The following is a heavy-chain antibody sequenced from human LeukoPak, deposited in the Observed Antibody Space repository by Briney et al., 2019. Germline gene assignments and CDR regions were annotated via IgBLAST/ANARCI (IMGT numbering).Heavy chain of an antibody. CDR3: ARGGATTFGLWGNAFDI. Sequence: GGSLRLSCAASGFTFNDYWMTWVRQAPGKGLEWVSNIKQDGSEKYYVDSVKGRFTISRDNAKNSLYLQMNSLRAEDTAVYYCARGGATTFGLWGNAFDIWGQGTMVTVSS. CDR2: IKQDGSEK. V-gene: IGHV3-7*01. CDR1: GFTFNDYW. J-gene: IGHJ3*02. D-gene: IGHD3-3*01.